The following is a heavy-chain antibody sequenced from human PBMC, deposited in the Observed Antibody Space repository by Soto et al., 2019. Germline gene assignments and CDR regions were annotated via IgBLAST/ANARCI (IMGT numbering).Heavy chain of an antibody. Sequence: SETLSLTCTVSGGSISSYYWSWIRQPPGKGLEWIGYIYHSGSTYYNPSLKSRVTISVDKSKNHLSLKLDSVTAADTAVYYCAREVSGIPAFDYWGQGTLVTVSS. CDR3: AREVSGIPAFDY. CDR1: GGSISSYY. J-gene: IGHJ4*02. V-gene: IGHV4-59*12. D-gene: IGHD2-21*01. CDR2: IYHSGST.